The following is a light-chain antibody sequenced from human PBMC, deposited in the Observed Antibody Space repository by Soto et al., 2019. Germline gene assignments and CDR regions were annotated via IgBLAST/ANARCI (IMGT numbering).Light chain of an antibody. CDR2: DND. J-gene: IGLJ2*01. CDR3: GAWDSRLSAVV. CDR1: SSGIGNNY. Sequence: QSVLTQPPSVSAAPGQKVTISCSGSSSGIGNNYVSWYQQLPGTAPKLLIYDNDKRPSGIPDRFSGSKSGTSATLGIAGLQTEDEAGYYCGAWDSRLSAVVFGGGTQLTVL. V-gene: IGLV1-51*01.